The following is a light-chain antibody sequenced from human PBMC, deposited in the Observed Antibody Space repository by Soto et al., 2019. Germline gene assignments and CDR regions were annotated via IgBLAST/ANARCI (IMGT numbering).Light chain of an antibody. CDR3: QQYNDWPPA. CDR2: GAS. CDR1: QSVSSK. Sequence: VITQAPSTLSVSPGERATLSCRASQSVSSKLVWYQQKPGQAPRFLIYGASTRATGIPARFRGSGSGTEFTLTIDSLQSEDFAVYYCQQYNDWPPAFGGGTKVDIK. J-gene: IGKJ4*01. V-gene: IGKV3-15*01.